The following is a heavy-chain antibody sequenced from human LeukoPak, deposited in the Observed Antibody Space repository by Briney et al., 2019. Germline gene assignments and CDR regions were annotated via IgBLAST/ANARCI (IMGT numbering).Heavy chain of an antibody. J-gene: IGHJ4*02. CDR1: GGTFSIYA. Sequence: ASVTVSFTASGGTFSIYAISWVRQAPGQGLEWMGGIIPIFGTANYAQKFQGRVTITADESTSTAYMELSSLRSEDTAVYYCARDPSPGLYSSGWYFDYWGQGTLVTVSS. CDR2: IIPIFGTA. CDR3: ARDPSPGLYSSGWYFDY. V-gene: IGHV1-69*13. D-gene: IGHD6-19*01.